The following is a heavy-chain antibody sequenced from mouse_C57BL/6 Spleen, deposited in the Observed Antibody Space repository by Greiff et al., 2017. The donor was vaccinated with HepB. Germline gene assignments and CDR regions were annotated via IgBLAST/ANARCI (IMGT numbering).Heavy chain of an antibody. Sequence: VKLMESGAELAKPGASVKLSCKASGYTFTSYWMHWVKQRPGQGLEWIGYINPSSGYTKYNQKFKDKATLTADKSSSTAYMQLSSLTYEDSAVYYCARWDYGSGYAMDYWGQGTSVTVSS. CDR3: ARWDYGSGYAMDY. D-gene: IGHD1-1*01. CDR1: GYTFTSYW. CDR2: INPSSGYT. V-gene: IGHV1-7*01. J-gene: IGHJ4*01.